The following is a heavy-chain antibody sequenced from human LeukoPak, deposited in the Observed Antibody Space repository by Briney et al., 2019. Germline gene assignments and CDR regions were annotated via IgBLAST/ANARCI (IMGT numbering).Heavy chain of an antibody. CDR3: VRQFAS. Sequence: GGSLRLSCAASGFTFSHHIMNWVRQLPGKRLEWVAYVSGSGSTVYYADSVKGRFTVSRDNGKSSLYLQMNSLRVEDTALYYCVRQFASWGQGTLVTVSS. J-gene: IGHJ4*02. V-gene: IGHV3-48*01. CDR1: GFTFSHHI. CDR2: VSGSGSTV.